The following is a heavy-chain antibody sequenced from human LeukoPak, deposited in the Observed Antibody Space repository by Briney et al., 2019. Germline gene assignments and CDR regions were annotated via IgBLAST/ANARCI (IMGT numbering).Heavy chain of an antibody. CDR2: INPSDGAT. Sequence: VASVKVSCKASGYTFTMYYIHWVRRAPGQGLEWMGMINPSDGATTYAQRFQGRVTITRDTSIDTAFMELSSLRPDDTAVYYCARGGSSSSYYNNYGMDVWGQGTTITVSS. J-gene: IGHJ6*02. V-gene: IGHV1-46*01. CDR1: GYTFTMYY. D-gene: IGHD6-13*01. CDR3: ARGGSSSSYYNNYGMDV.